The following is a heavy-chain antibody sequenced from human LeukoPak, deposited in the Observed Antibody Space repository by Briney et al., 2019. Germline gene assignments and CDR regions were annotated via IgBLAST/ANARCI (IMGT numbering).Heavy chain of an antibody. CDR1: GFSFSRYS. Sequence: PGGSLRLSCAASGFSFSRYSMNWVRRAPGKGLEWLSYIGSDSKSSDYADSVKGRFTVSRDNSKNTLYLQMNTLRTEDTAVYYCARDFSIGAADYYFDYWGQGTLVTVSS. V-gene: IGHV3-48*01. CDR3: ARDFSIGAADYYFDY. CDR2: IGSDSKSS. J-gene: IGHJ4*02. D-gene: IGHD6-13*01.